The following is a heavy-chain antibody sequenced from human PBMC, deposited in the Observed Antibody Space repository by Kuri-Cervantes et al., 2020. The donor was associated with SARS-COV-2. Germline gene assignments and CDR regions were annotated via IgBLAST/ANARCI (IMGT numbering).Heavy chain of an antibody. Sequence: SETLSLTCTVSGGSISSSSYYWGWIRQPPGRGLEWIGSIYYSGSTYYNPSLKSRVTISVDTSKNQLSLKLSSVTAADTAVYYCARQMMSTITIFGVVITRHWFDPWGQGTLVTVSS. D-gene: IGHD3-3*01. CDR2: IYYSGST. V-gene: IGHV4-39*01. CDR3: ARQMMSTITIFGVVITRHWFDP. J-gene: IGHJ5*02. CDR1: GGSISSSSYY.